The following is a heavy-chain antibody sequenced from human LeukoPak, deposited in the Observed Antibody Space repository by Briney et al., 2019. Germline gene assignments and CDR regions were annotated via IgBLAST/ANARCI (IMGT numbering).Heavy chain of an antibody. Sequence: GGSLRLSCAASGFTFSSYAMHWVRQAPGKGLEWVAVISYDGSNKYYADSVKGRFTISRDNSKNTLYLQMNSLRAEDTAVYYCARVIGRSDYGDYWDAFDIWGRGTMVTVSS. D-gene: IGHD4-17*01. V-gene: IGHV3-30-3*01. CDR3: ARVIGRSDYGDYWDAFDI. CDR2: ISYDGSNK. CDR1: GFTFSSYA. J-gene: IGHJ3*02.